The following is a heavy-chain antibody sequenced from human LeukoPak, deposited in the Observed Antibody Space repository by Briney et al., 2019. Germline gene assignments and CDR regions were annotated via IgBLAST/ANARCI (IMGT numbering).Heavy chain of an antibody. V-gene: IGHV1-2*02. CDR3: ARAARPRPDTLSLLRINWFDP. D-gene: IGHD6-6*01. Sequence: ASVKVSCKASGYTFTGYYMHWVRQAPGQGLEWMGWINPNSGGTNYAQKFQGRVTMTRDTSISTAYMELSRLRSDDTAVYYCARAARPRPDTLSLLRINWFDPWGQGTLVTVSS. CDR1: GYTFTGYY. J-gene: IGHJ5*02. CDR2: INPNSGGT.